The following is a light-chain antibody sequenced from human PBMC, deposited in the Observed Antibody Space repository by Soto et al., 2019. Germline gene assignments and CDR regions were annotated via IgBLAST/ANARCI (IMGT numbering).Light chain of an antibody. CDR2: GNS. V-gene: IGLV1-40*01. CDR3: QSSDSSLSGWV. J-gene: IGLJ3*02. Sequence: QSVLTQPPSVSGAPGQRVTISRTGRSSNIGAGYDVHWYQQLPGTAPKLLSYGNSNRPSGVPDRFSGSKSGTSASLAITGLRAEDEADYYCQSSDSSLSGWVFGGGTKLTVL. CDR1: SSNIGAGYD.